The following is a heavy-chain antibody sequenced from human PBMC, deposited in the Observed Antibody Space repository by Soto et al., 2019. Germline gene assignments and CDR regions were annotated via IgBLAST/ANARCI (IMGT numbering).Heavy chain of an antibody. CDR3: AGVFITMVRGPPPA. D-gene: IGHD3-10*01. J-gene: IGHJ5*02. CDR2: ISYDGSNK. Sequence: QVQLVESGGGVVQPGRSLRLSCAASGFTFSSYAMHWVRQAPGKGLEWVAVISYDGSNKYYADSVKGRFTISRDKSKNTLYLQMNSLRAEDTAVYYCAGVFITMVRGPPPAWGQGTLVTVSS. CDR1: GFTFSSYA. V-gene: IGHV3-30-3*01.